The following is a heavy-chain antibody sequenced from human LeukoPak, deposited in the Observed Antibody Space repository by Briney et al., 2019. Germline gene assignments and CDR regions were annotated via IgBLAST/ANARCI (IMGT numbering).Heavy chain of an antibody. D-gene: IGHD3-16*01. Sequence: GGSLRLSCAASGFTFSSYGMHWVRQAPGKGLEWVAVISYDGSNKYYADSVKGRFTISRDNSKNTLYLQMNSLRAEDTAVYYYAKERSRLINYFDYWGQGTLVTVSS. V-gene: IGHV3-30*18. CDR2: ISYDGSNK. CDR1: GFTFSSYG. CDR3: AKERSRLINYFDY. J-gene: IGHJ4*02.